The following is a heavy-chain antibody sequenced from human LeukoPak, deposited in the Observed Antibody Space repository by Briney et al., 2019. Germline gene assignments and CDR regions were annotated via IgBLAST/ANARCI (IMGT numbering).Heavy chain of an antibody. D-gene: IGHD6-19*01. CDR2: IIPIFGTA. CDR1: GYTFTSYD. Sequence: SVKVSCKASGYTFTSYDINWVRQAPGQGLEWMGRIIPIFGTANYAQKFQGRVTITTDESTSTAYMELSSLRSEDTAVYYCARDPPDSYSSGWYYFDYWGQGTLVTVSS. V-gene: IGHV1-69*05. CDR3: ARDPPDSYSSGWYYFDY. J-gene: IGHJ4*02.